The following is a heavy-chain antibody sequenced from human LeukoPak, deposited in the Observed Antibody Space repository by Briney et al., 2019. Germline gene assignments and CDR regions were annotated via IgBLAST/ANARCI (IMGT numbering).Heavy chain of an antibody. CDR1: GGSFSGYY. D-gene: IGHD3-22*01. Sequence: SETLSLTCAVYGGSFSGYYWSWIRQPPGKGLEWIGEIYHSGSTNYNPSLKSRVTISVDKSKNQFSLKLSSVTAADTAVYYCASSPYYYDSSGYYWGQGTLVTVSS. CDR3: ASSPYYYDSSGYY. J-gene: IGHJ4*02. CDR2: IYHSGST. V-gene: IGHV4-34*01.